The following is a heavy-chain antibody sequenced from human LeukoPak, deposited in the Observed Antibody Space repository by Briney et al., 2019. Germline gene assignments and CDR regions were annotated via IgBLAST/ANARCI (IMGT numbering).Heavy chain of an antibody. V-gene: IGHV1-18*01. Sequence: RASVKVSCKASGHTFTSYGISWVRQAPGQGLEWMGWISAYNGNTNYAQKLQGRVTMTTDTSTSTAYMELRSLRSDDTAVYYCARGPYIVVVPAASQLFDYWGQGTLVTVSS. J-gene: IGHJ4*02. CDR1: GHTFTSYG. D-gene: IGHD2-2*01. CDR2: ISAYNGNT. CDR3: ARGPYIVVVPAASQLFDY.